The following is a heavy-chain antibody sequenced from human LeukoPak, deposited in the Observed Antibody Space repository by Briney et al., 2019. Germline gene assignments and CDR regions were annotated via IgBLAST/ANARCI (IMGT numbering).Heavy chain of an antibody. D-gene: IGHD6-19*01. CDR1: GFTFNTYG. V-gene: IGHV3-33*01. CDR3: ARDSLGTSSGWFDP. Sequence: PGGSLRLSCAASGFTFNTYGIHWVRQAPGEGLEWVAVIWSDGINKHYADSVKGRFTISRDNSKNTLYLQMNSLRAEDTAVYYCARDSLGTSSGWFDPWGQGTLVTVSS. CDR2: IWSDGINK. J-gene: IGHJ5*02.